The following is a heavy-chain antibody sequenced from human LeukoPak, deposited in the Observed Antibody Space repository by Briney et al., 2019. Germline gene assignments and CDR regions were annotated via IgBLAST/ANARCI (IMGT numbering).Heavy chain of an antibody. CDR2: IWYDGYNK. J-gene: IGHJ4*02. CDR3: ARVSHYGSGYYYTLAY. V-gene: IGHV3-33*01. Sequence: PGRSLRLSCAASGFIFSNYGMHWVRQAPGKGLEWVAGIWYDGYNKFYADSAKGRFTISRDNSKNTLYLQMSSLRAEDTALYYCARVSHYGSGYYYTLAYWGPGTLVTVSS. CDR1: GFIFSNYG. D-gene: IGHD3-10*01.